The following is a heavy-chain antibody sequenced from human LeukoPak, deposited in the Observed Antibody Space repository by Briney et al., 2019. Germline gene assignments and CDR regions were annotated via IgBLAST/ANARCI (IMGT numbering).Heavy chain of an antibody. CDR1: GGSISSGGYY. Sequence: SQTLSLTCTVSGGSISSGGYYWSWIRQPPGKGLEWIGYIYHSGSTYYNPSLKSRVTMSVDTSKNQFSLKLSSVTAADTAVYYCARDLDEYCSSTSCYNWFDPWGQGTLVTVSS. J-gene: IGHJ5*02. CDR3: ARDLDEYCSSTSCYNWFDP. CDR2: IYHSGST. D-gene: IGHD2-2*01. V-gene: IGHV4-30-2*01.